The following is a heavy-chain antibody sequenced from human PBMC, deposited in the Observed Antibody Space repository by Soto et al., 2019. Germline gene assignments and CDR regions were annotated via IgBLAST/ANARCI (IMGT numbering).Heavy chain of an antibody. D-gene: IGHD3-16*01. J-gene: IGHJ3*02. CDR2: ISAYNGNT. V-gene: IGHV1-18*01. CDR1: GYTFTIYG. Sequence: QVQLVQSGAEVKKPGASVKVSCKASGYTFTIYGISWVRQAPGQGLEWMGWISAYNGNTNYAQKLQGRVTMTTDTSTSTADMELRSLRSDDTAVYYCARDYVLEDYIWGSTLREAVALDIWGQGTIVTVSS. CDR3: ARDYVLEDYIWGSTLREAVALDI.